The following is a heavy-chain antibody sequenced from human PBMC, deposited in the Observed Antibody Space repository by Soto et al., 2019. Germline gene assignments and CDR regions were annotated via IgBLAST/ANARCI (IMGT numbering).Heavy chain of an antibody. D-gene: IGHD3-16*01. Sequence: GGSLRLSCAASGFTFSSYGMHWVRQAPGKGLEWVAVIWYDGSNKYYADSVKGRFTISRDNSKNTLYLQMNSLRAEDTAVYYCARDWGGFWFDPWGQGTLVTVSS. V-gene: IGHV3-33*01. CDR2: IWYDGSNK. CDR1: GFTFSSYG. J-gene: IGHJ5*02. CDR3: ARDWGGFWFDP.